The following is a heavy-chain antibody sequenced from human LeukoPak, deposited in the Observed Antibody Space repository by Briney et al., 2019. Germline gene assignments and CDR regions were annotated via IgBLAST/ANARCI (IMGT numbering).Heavy chain of an antibody. CDR3: AREYQSMTTVTTDWFDP. J-gene: IGHJ5*02. CDR1: GGSISPYF. Sequence: SETLSLTCTVSGGSISPYFWSWIRQSAGKGLEWIGRIHTSGSTNYNPSLKSRVTMSLDTSKNQFSLRLTSVTAADTAVYYCAREYQSMTTVTTDWFDPWGQGTLVTVSS. V-gene: IGHV4-4*07. CDR2: IHTSGST. D-gene: IGHD4-17*01.